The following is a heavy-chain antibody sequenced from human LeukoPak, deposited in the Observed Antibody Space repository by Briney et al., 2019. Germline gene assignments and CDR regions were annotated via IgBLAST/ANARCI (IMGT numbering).Heavy chain of an antibody. CDR3: VRDPVGTTPS. V-gene: IGHV1-2*02. CDR2: GNPNSGGT. D-gene: IGHD4-11*01. J-gene: IGHJ5*02. CDR1: GYSFTGYY. Sequence: ASVKVSCKASGYSFTGYYIHWVRQAPGQGLEWMGWGNPNSGGTNYAHKFQNKVTMTKDRSTTTAYMHMSGLRYDDTAIYYCVRDPVGTTPSWGQGTLLTVSS.